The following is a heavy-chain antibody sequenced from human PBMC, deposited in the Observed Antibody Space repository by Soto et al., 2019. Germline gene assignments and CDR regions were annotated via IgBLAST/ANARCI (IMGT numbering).Heavy chain of an antibody. Sequence: GASVNVSCKSFGFIFNNYSISWGRQAPGQGLEWMGWISANSGNTNYAQKLQGRVTMTTDTSTSTAYMELRSLRSDDTAVYYCATAGNYDSSGRDFWGQGTLVTVSS. J-gene: IGHJ4*02. V-gene: IGHV1-18*04. CDR3: ATAGNYDSSGRDF. D-gene: IGHD3-22*01. CDR2: ISANSGNT. CDR1: GFIFNNYS.